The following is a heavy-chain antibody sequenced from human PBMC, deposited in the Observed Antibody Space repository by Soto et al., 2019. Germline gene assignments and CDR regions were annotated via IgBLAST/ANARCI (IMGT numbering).Heavy chain of an antibody. Sequence: SETLSLTCTVSGGSVSSGSYYWSWNRQPPGKGLEWIGYIYYSGSTNYNPSLKSRVTISVDTSKNQFSLKLSSVTAADTAVYYCARWGEQRGTGDDYGMDVWGQGTTVTVSS. V-gene: IGHV4-61*01. CDR2: IYYSGST. CDR3: ARWGEQRGTGDDYGMDV. D-gene: IGHD7-27*01. J-gene: IGHJ6*02. CDR1: GGSVSSGSYY.